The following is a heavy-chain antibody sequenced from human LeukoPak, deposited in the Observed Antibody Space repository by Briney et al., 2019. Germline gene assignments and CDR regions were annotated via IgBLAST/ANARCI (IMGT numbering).Heavy chain of an antibody. CDR2: IYHSGST. CDR1: GGSISSSNW. V-gene: IGHV4-4*02. CDR3: ARGVITFGGVIVTSYYFDY. Sequence: SETLSLTCAVSGGSISSSNWWSWVRQPPGKGLEWIGEIYHSGSTNYNPSLKSRVTISVDKSKNQFSLKLSSVTAADTAVYYCARGVITFGGVIVTSYYFDYWGQGTLVTVPS. D-gene: IGHD3-16*02. J-gene: IGHJ4*02.